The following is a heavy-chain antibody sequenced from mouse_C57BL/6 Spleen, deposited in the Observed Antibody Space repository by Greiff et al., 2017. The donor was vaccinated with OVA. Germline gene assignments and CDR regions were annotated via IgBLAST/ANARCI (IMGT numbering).Heavy chain of an antibody. CDR3: ARCGDYDAWFAY. D-gene: IGHD2-4*01. J-gene: IGHJ3*01. CDR1: GYSFTGYF. CDR2: INPYNGDT. V-gene: IGHV1-20*01. Sequence: VQLQQSGPELVKPGDSVKISCKASGYSFTGYFMNWVMQSHGKSLEWIGRINPYNGDTFYNQKLKGKATLTVDKSSSTAHMVLRSLTTEDSAVYYCARCGDYDAWFAYWGQGTLVTVSA.